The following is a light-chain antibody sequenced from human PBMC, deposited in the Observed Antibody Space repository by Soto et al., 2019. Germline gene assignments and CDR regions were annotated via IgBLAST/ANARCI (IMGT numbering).Light chain of an antibody. CDR1: QSITTY. V-gene: IGKV1-33*01. Sequence: DIQMTQSPASLSASVGDGFTITCRASQSITTYLIWYQQKPGKAPKLLIYDASDLETGVPSRFSGSGSGTGFTFTISSLQPEDFATYYCQQYESLPLTFGQGTRLEIK. CDR2: DAS. CDR3: QQYESLPLT. J-gene: IGKJ5*01.